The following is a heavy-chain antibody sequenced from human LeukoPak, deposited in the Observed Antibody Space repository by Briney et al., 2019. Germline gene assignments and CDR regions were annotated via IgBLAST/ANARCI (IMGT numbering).Heavy chain of an antibody. V-gene: IGHV3-23*01. CDR2: INGGGNTT. Sequence: GGSLRLSCAASGFAFSSFAMGWVRQSPGKGLEWLSTINGGGNTTFYSDSVKGRFTISRDNSKNTLYLHMDSLRPDDTATYYFTKELRGAVELADYYYFYMDVWGRGTAVTVSS. D-gene: IGHD1-7*01. CDR1: GFAFSSFA. J-gene: IGHJ6*03. CDR3: TKELRGAVELADYYYFYMDV.